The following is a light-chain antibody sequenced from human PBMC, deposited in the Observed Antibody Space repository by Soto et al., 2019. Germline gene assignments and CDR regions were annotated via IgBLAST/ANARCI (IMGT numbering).Light chain of an antibody. CDR3: QQYYTSPPT. J-gene: IGKJ1*01. V-gene: IGKV4-1*01. CDR2: WAS. CDR1: QSVLYSSNNKNY. Sequence: DIVMTQSPDSLAVSLGERATVNCKSSQSVLYSSNNKNYLAWYQQKVGQPPKLLIYWASTREYGVPDRFSGSVSGTDFILTISSLQAEDVAVYYCQQYYTSPPTFGQGTKVEIK.